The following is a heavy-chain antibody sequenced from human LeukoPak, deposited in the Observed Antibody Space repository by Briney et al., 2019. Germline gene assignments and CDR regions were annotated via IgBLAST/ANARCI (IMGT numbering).Heavy chain of an antibody. D-gene: IGHD6-19*01. V-gene: IGHV4-61*01. CDR3: ASPGTRGYSSGWYAY. Sequence: SETLSLTCTVSGGSVSSGSYYWSWIRQPPGKGLEWIGYIYYSGSTNYNPSLKSRVTISVDTSKNQFSLKLSSVTAADTAVYYCASPGTRGYSSGWYAYWGQGTLVTVSS. CDR1: GGSVSSGSYY. J-gene: IGHJ4*02. CDR2: IYYSGST.